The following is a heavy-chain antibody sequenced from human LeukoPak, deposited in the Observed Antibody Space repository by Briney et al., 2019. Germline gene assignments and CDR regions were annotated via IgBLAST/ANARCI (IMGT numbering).Heavy chain of an antibody. J-gene: IGHJ6*03. V-gene: IGHV1-2*02. CDR1: GYTFTDFY. Sequence: ASVKVSCKASGYTFTDFYIHWVRQAPGHGLEWMGWISPNTVVTNYAQRFQGRVTMTRDTSITTTYLELRGLTSDDTAVYYCARHGYCGNPRCYPDYYYIDVWGKGTKVTVSS. CDR3: ARHGYCGNPRCYPDYYYIDV. CDR2: ISPNTVVT. D-gene: IGHD2-2*03.